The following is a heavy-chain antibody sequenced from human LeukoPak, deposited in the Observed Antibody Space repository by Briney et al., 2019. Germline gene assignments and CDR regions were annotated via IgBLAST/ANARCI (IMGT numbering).Heavy chain of an antibody. D-gene: IGHD3-10*01. CDR1: GFTSSSFA. V-gene: IGHV3-23*01. Sequence: GGSLRLSCAASGFTSSSFAMTWVRQAPGKGLEWVSSITGSHGPTYNTDSVKGRFTISRDNSQNTLYLQMNSLRAEDTAVYYCARQVESLAMVRGVFYYMDVWGKGTTVTVSS. CDR2: ITGSHGPT. J-gene: IGHJ6*03. CDR3: ARQVESLAMVRGVFYYMDV.